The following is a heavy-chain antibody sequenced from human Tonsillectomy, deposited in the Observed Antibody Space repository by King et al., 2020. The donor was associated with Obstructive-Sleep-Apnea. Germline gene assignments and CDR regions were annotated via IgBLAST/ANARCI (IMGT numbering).Heavy chain of an antibody. V-gene: IGHV4-39*01. J-gene: IGHJ2*01. D-gene: IGHD2-21*02. CDR1: GDSISSSSSY. CDR3: ARRSDLSWYFDL. Sequence: QLQESGPGLVKPSETLSLSCTVSGDSISSSSSYWAWIRQAPGQGLEYIGSIHYSGSTDYNPSLKSRITISADTSKNQFLLKLTSVTAADTAVFFCARRSDLSWYFDLWGRGTLVTVSS. CDR2: IHYSGST.